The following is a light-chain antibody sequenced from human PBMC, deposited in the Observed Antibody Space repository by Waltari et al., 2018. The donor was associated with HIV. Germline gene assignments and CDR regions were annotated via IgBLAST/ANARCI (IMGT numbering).Light chain of an antibody. CDR3: MQGRQTPWT. CDR2: FAS. Sequence: IGLTQSPLPLPGPPARPASLSCRSRQSPLHSNGNNYLDWYLQKPGQSPQLLIYFASNRASGVPDRFSGSGSGTNFTLKIGRLAAEDVGVYYCMQGRQTPWTFGQGTKVEIK. J-gene: IGKJ1*01. CDR1: QSPLHSNGNNY. V-gene: IGKV2-28*01.